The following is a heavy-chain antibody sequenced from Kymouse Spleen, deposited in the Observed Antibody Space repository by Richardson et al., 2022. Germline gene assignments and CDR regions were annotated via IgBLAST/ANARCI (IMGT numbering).Heavy chain of an antibody. CDR2: ISSSSSYI. D-gene: IGHD2-2*02. Sequence: EVQLVESGGGLVKPGGSLRLSCAASGFTFSSYSMNWVRQAPGKGLEWVSSISSSSSYIYYADSVKGRFTISRDNAKNSLYLQMNSLRAEDTAVYYCARDGIVVVPAAILWFGELRYYYYYYGMDVWGQGTTVTVSS. J-gene: IGHJ6*02. CDR1: GFTFSSYS. CDR3: ARDGIVVVPAAILWFGELRYYYYYYGMDV. V-gene: IGHV3-21*03.